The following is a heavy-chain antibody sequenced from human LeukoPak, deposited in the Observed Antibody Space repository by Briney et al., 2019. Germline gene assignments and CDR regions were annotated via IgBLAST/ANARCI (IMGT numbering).Heavy chain of an antibody. J-gene: IGHJ4*02. D-gene: IGHD6-13*01. CDR2: ISSTSSNI. CDR3: ARDRAAAEGY. Sequence: QSGASLRLSCAASGFTFSSYSMNWVRQAPGEGLEWVSYISSTSSNIYYADSVKGRCTISRDNDKNSLYLQMDSLRAEDTAVYYCARDRAAAEGYWGQGTLVTVSS. V-gene: IGHV3-48*01. CDR1: GFTFSSYS.